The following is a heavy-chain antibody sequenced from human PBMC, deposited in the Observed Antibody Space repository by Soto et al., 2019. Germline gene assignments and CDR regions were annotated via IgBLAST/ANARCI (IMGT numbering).Heavy chain of an antibody. Sequence: QVQLVESGGGVVQPGRSLRLSCAASGFTFSSYGMLWVRQAPGKGLEWAAVIGYDGSNKYYADSVKGRFTISRDNSKNTLYLQMNSLRDEDTAVYYCARDDYSMDVWGQGTTVTVSS. CDR3: ARDDYSMDV. CDR2: IGYDGSNK. J-gene: IGHJ6*02. CDR1: GFTFSSYG. V-gene: IGHV3-33*01.